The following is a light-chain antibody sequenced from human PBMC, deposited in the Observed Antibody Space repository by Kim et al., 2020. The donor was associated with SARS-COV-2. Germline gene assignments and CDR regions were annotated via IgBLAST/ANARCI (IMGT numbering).Light chain of an antibody. J-gene: IGLJ2*01. CDR2: EVT. V-gene: IGLV2-23*02. CDR3: CSYSDTTSFVI. Sequence: QSALTQPASVSGSPGQSITISCTGTNSDVGSYNFVSWYQQYPGEPPKLMIYEVTKRPSGVSYRFSGSKSGNTAFLTISGLQAEDEADYYCCSYSDTTSFVIIGGGTQLTVL. CDR1: NSDVGSYNF.